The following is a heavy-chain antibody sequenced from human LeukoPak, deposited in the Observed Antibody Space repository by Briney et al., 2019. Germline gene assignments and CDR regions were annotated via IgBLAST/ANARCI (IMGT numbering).Heavy chain of an antibody. CDR2: INAGNGNT. J-gene: IGHJ4*02. CDR3: AGAPRILDYGGEPSHYYFDY. CDR1: GYTFTSYA. Sequence: ASVKVSCKASGYTFTSYAMHWVRQAPGQRLEWMGWINAGNGNTKYSQKFQGRVTITRDTSASTAYMELSSLRSEDTAVYYCAGAPRILDYGGEPSHYYFDYWGQGTLVTVSS. D-gene: IGHD4-23*01. V-gene: IGHV1-3*01.